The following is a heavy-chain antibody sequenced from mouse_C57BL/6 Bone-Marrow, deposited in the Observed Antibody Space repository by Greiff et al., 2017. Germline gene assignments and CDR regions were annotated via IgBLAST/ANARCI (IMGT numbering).Heavy chain of an antibody. Sequence: QVQLQQPGAELVKPGASVKLSCKASGYTFTSYWMQWVKQRPGQGLEWIGEIDPSDSYTNYNQKFKGKATLTVDTSSSTAYLQLSSLASEDAAVYYCARGGPGYWGQGTSVTVSS. CDR3: ARGGPGY. CDR2: IDPSDSYT. CDR1: GYTFTSYW. J-gene: IGHJ4*01. V-gene: IGHV1-50*01.